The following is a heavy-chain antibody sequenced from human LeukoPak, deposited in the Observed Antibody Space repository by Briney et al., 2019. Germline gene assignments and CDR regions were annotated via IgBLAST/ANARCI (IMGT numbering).Heavy chain of an antibody. J-gene: IGHJ4*02. CDR1: GFTFSGSA. D-gene: IGHD2-2*01. CDR3: TRWDCTTTGCYPFDY. V-gene: IGHV3-73*01. CDR2: IRDKANSYAT. Sequence: GGSLRLSCAASGFTFSGSAIHWVRQASGKGLEWVGRIRDKANSYATAYIASVKGRFTIPRDDSKNTAYLQMSSLKTEDTAVYYCTRWDCTTTGCYPFDYWGQGTLVTVSS.